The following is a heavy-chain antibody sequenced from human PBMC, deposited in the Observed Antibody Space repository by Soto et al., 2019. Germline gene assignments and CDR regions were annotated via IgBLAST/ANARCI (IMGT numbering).Heavy chain of an antibody. Sequence: SVKVSCKASGGTFSSYAISCVRQAPGQGLEWMGGIIPIFGTANYAQKFQGRVTITADKSTSTAYMELSSLRSEDTAVYYCARATSGVHYGMDVWGQGTTVTVS. CDR1: GGTFSSYA. D-gene: IGHD7-27*01. CDR2: IIPIFGTA. J-gene: IGHJ6*02. V-gene: IGHV1-69*06. CDR3: ARATSGVHYGMDV.